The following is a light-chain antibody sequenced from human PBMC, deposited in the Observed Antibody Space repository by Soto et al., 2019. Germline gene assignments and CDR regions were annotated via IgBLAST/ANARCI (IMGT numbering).Light chain of an antibody. V-gene: IGKV3-11*01. CDR3: QQRSNWPPVFT. CDR2: DAS. CDR1: QSVSSY. Sequence: EIVLTQSPATQSLSPGERATLSCRASQSVSSYLAWYQHKPGQAPRLLIYDASSRATGIPARFSGSGSGTDFTLTISSLEPEDFAVYYCQQRSNWPPVFTFGPGTKVDIK. J-gene: IGKJ3*01.